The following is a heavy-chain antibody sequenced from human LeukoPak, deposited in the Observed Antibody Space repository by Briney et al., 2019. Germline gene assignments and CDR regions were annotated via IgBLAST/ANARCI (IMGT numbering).Heavy chain of an antibody. CDR1: GFTFSSYW. CDR2: IKQDGSEK. J-gene: IGHJ4*02. Sequence: TGGSLRLSCAASGFTFSSYWMSWVRQAPGKGLEWVANIKQDGSEKYYVDSVKGRFTTSRDNAKNSLYLQMNSLRAEDTAVYYCARVDGYSSSWYPFDYWGQGTLVTVSS. V-gene: IGHV3-7*01. D-gene: IGHD6-13*01. CDR3: ARVDGYSSSWYPFDY.